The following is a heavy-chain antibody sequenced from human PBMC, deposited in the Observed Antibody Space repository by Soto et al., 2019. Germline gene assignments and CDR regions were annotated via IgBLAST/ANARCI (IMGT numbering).Heavy chain of an antibody. Sequence: VPPSETLSLTCTVSGCSISSGDYYWSWIRQPPGKGLEWIGYIYYSGSTYYNPSLKSRVTISVDTSKNQFSLKLSSVTAADTAVYYCARDHRVPTLTMPAPDYYYYGMDVWGQGTTVTVSS. CDR1: GCSISSGDYY. D-gene: IGHD3-10*01. CDR3: ARDHRVPTLTMPAPDYYYYGMDV. CDR2: IYYSGST. V-gene: IGHV4-30-4*01. J-gene: IGHJ6*02.